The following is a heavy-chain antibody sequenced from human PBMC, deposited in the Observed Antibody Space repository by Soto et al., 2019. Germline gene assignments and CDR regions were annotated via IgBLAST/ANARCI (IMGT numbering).Heavy chain of an antibody. CDR1: GDTFKNCV. CDR2: IIPLFGTT. Sequence: QVHVVQSGVEVRRHGSSVKVSCKASGDTFKNCVISWVRQAPGQGLEWMGGIIPLFGTTDFAQRFQGRLTITTDESTTTAYMELSRLRSEDTATYYCAAELGFGKLSVVWGQGTTVIVSS. D-gene: IGHD3-10*01. J-gene: IGHJ6*02. CDR3: AAELGFGKLSVV. V-gene: IGHV1-69*01.